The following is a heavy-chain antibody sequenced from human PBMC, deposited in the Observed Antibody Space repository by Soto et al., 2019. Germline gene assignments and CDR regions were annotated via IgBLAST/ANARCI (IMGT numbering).Heavy chain of an antibody. J-gene: IGHJ4*02. CDR3: ARGPEKTFDY. CDR1: GGSFSGYY. CDR2: INHSGST. Sequence: SETLSLTCAVYGGSFSGYYWSWIRQPPGKGLEWIGEINHSGSTNYNPSLKSRVTISVDTSKNQFSLKLSSVTAADTAVYYCARGPEKTFDYWGQGTLVTVSS. V-gene: IGHV4-34*01.